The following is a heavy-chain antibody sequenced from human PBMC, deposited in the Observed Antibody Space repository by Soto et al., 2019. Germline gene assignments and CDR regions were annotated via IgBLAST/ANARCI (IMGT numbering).Heavy chain of an antibody. CDR3: AREKGYISGPKNFDY. CDR1: GASISSVDYF. V-gene: IGHV4-30-4*01. Sequence: SETLSLTCTVSGASISSVDYFWSWIRQCPGKGLEWIGYIYDSGSSYYNPSLKSRVTMSVDTSKNQFSLKLRSVTAADTAVYYCAREKGYISGPKNFDYWGQGTLVTVSS. J-gene: IGHJ4*02. D-gene: IGHD5-12*01. CDR2: IYDSGSS.